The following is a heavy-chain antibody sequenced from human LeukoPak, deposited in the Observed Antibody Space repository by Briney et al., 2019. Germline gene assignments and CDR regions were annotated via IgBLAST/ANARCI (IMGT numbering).Heavy chain of an antibody. CDR3: ARVGSSWYSTYYYMDV. Sequence: ASVKVSCKASGYTFTGYYMHWVRQAPGQGLEWMGWINPNSGGTNYPQKFQGRVTMTRDTSISTAYMELSRLRFDDTAVYYCARVGSSWYSTYYYMDVWGKGTTVTISS. D-gene: IGHD6-13*01. CDR1: GYTFTGYY. J-gene: IGHJ6*03. V-gene: IGHV1-2*02. CDR2: INPNSGGT.